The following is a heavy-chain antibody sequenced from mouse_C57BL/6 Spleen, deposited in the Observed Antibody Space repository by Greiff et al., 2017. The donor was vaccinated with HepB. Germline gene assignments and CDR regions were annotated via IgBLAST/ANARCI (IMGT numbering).Heavy chain of an antibody. V-gene: IGHV5-6*01. D-gene: IGHD1-1*01. CDR2: ISSGGSYT. Sequence: EVQLVESGGDLVKPGGSLKLSCAASGFTFSSYGMSWVRQTPDKRLEWVATISSGGSYTYYPDSVKGRFTISRDNAKNTLYLQMSSLKSEDTAMYYCARHGLGATVVPDYWGQGTTRTVSS. J-gene: IGHJ2*01. CDR3: ARHGLGATVVPDY. CDR1: GFTFSSYG.